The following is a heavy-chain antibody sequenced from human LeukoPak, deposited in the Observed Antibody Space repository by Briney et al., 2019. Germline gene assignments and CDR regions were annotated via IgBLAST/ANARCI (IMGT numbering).Heavy chain of an antibody. CDR3: AREDPQTTVPEGMDV. J-gene: IGHJ6*02. CDR1: GGSISRYY. V-gene: IGHV4-59*01. CDR2: IYRSGTT. Sequence: PSETLSLTCTVSGGSISRYYWNWIRQSPGKGLEWIGYIYRSGTTNYNPSLKSRLTISVDTSKNQFSLKPSSVTAADTAVYYCAREDPQTTVPEGMDVWGQGTTVTVSS. D-gene: IGHD4-17*01.